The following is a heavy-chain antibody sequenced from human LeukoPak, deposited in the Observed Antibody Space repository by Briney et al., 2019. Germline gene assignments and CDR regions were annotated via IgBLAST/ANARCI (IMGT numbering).Heavy chain of an antibody. CDR3: VRDAPMAVAGFGTFDY. CDR2: ISSSGSTI. CDR1: GFTFSSYE. J-gene: IGHJ4*02. D-gene: IGHD6-19*01. V-gene: IGHV3-48*03. Sequence: GGSLRLSCAASGFTFSSYEMNWVRQAPGKGQEWVSYISSSGSTIYYADSVKGRFTISRDNAKNSLYLQMNSLRAEDTAVYYCVRDAPMAVAGFGTFDYWGQGTLVTVSS.